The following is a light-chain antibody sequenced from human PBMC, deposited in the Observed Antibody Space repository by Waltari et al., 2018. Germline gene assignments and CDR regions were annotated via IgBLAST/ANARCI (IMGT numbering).Light chain of an antibody. CDR2: GAS. Sequence: DIQLTQSPSFLSASVGDRVTITCRASQGISSYLAWYQQKPGKAPNLLFYGASTLQSGVPSRFSGSGSGTEFALTISSLQPEDFATYYCQHFDSYPLTFGGGTKVEIK. V-gene: IGKV1-9*01. J-gene: IGKJ4*01. CDR1: QGISSY. CDR3: QHFDSYPLT.